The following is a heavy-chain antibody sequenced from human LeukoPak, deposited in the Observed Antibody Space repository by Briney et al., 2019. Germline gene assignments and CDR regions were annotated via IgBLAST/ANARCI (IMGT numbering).Heavy chain of an antibody. CDR2: ISSSSSTI. Sequence: PGGSLRLSCAASGFTFSSYSMNWVRQAPGKGLEWVSYISSSSSTIYYADSVKGRFTISRDNAKNSLYLQMNSLRAEDTAVYCCARDKWDWNYGDTFDYWGQGTLVTVSS. J-gene: IGHJ4*02. CDR3: ARDKWDWNYGDTFDY. CDR1: GFTFSSYS. D-gene: IGHD1-7*01. V-gene: IGHV3-48*04.